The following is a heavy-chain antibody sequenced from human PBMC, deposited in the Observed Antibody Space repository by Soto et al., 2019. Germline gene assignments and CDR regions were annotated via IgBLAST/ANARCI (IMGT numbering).Heavy chain of an antibody. V-gene: IGHV4-31*03. J-gene: IGHJ4*02. CDR1: GGSISSGGYY. CDR2: IYYSGST. Sequence: SETLSLTCTVSGGSISSGGYYWSWIRQHPGKGLEWIGYIYYSGSTYYNPSLKSRVTISVDTSKNQFSLKLSSVTAADTAVYYCARSPPEIQLWPRNFDYWGQGTLVTVSS. CDR3: ARSPPEIQLWPRNFDY. D-gene: IGHD5-18*01.